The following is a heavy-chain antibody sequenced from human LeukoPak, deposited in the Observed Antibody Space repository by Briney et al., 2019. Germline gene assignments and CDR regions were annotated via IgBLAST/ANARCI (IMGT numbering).Heavy chain of an antibody. CDR1: GFTFSSYA. CDR2: LRISGDST. D-gene: IGHD3-10*01. V-gene: IGHV3-23*01. Sequence: PGGSLRLSCAASGFTFSSYAMEWVRQAPGKGLEWVSGLRISGDSTHYADSVKGRFTISRDNSKNTLYLQMNSLRVDDTAVYYCAKVWNSLSFYITHWGQGILVTVSS. J-gene: IGHJ4*02. CDR3: AKVWNSLSFYITH.